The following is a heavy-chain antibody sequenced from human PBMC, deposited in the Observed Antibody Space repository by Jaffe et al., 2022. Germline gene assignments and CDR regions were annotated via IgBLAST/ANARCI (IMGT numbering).Heavy chain of an antibody. CDR1: GYTFTSYA. CDR3: ASLPSTAVHSSGWYF. J-gene: IGHJ4*02. D-gene: IGHD6-19*01. CDR2: INAGNGNT. Sequence: QVQLVQSGAEVKKPGASVKVSCKASGYTFTSYAMHWVRQAPGQRLEWMGWINAGNGNTKYSQKFQGRVTITRDTSASTAYMELSSLRSEDTAVYYCASLPSTAVHSSGWYFWGQGTLVTVSS. V-gene: IGHV1-3*01.